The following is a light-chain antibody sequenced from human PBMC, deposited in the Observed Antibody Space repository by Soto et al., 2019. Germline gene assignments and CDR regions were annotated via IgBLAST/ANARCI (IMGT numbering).Light chain of an antibody. J-gene: IGKJ2*01. CDR3: QQRNNWPMYT. Sequence: EIVLTQSPATLSLSPGERATLSCRASQSVSSYLAWYQQKPGQAPRLLIYDASNRATGIPARFSGSGSGTAFTLTISSLDPEDFAVYYYQQRNNWPMYTFGQGTKLEIK. CDR1: QSVSSY. CDR2: DAS. V-gene: IGKV3-11*01.